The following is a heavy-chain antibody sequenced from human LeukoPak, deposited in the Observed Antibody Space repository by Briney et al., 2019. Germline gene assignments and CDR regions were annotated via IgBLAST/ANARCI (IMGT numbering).Heavy chain of an antibody. J-gene: IGHJ4*02. CDR2: IWYDGSNK. CDR3: ARGRMVRGVPQFDY. CDR1: GFTFSSYG. Sequence: PGGSLRLSCAASGFTFSSYGMHWVRQAPGKGLEWVAVIWYDGSNKYYADSVKGRFTISRDNSKNTLYLQMNSLRAEDAAVYYCARGRMVRGVPQFDYWGQGTLVTVSS. D-gene: IGHD3-10*01. V-gene: IGHV3-33*01.